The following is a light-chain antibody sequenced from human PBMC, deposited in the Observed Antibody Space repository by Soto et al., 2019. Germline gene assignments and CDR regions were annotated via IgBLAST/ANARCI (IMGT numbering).Light chain of an antibody. V-gene: IGKV2-28*01. Sequence: EIVMTQSPLSLPVTPGEPASLSCKASQSLLHRNGDDYLDWYLQKPGQSPQLLIYMGSRRASGVPGRFSGSGSGTDFTLEISTVGAEDVGVYYCMQYLQTSRKFGNGTKVHI. CDR3: MQYLQTSRK. CDR1: QSLLHRNGDDY. J-gene: IGKJ1*01. CDR2: MGS.